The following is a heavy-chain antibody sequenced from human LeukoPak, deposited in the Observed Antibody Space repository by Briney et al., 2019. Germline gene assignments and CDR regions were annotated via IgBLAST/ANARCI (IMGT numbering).Heavy chain of an antibody. V-gene: IGHV4-59*01. CDR1: AGSISSYN. Sequence: SETLSLTCTVSAGSISSYNWSWLRQPPGKGLKWIGNIYNSGSTNYNPSLKSRVTISVDTSKHQFSLKLSSVTAADTAVYYCARDMAEAGRQDVWGKGTTVTVSS. CDR3: ARDMAEAGRQDV. D-gene: IGHD5-24*01. CDR2: IYNSGST. J-gene: IGHJ6*04.